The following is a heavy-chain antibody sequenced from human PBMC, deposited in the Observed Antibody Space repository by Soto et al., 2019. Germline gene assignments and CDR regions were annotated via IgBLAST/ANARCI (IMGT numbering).Heavy chain of an antibody. CDR1: SGSISGYY. D-gene: IGHD2-8*01. CDR2: IDYSGSA. J-gene: IGHJ4*02. V-gene: IGHV4-59*08. Sequence: QVQLQESGPGLVKPSETLSLTCTVSSGSISGYYWCWIRQPPGKGLEWIGFIDYSGSANSNPSLKSRVTTSVATSKNQFFLKMSSVTAADTAVYYCARHYCSNGHCYYFDYWGQGTLVTVSS. CDR3: ARHYCSNGHCYYFDY.